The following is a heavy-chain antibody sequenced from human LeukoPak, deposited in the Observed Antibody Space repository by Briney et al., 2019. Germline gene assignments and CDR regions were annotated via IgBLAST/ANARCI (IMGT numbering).Heavy chain of an antibody. V-gene: IGHV3-30-3*01. CDR2: ISYDGSTT. D-gene: IGHD1-1*01. CDR3: ARERRGSFDY. Sequence: PGGSLRLSCAASGFTFSSYALHWVRQAPGKGLEWVAIISYDGSTTDYAESVKGRFTISRDNSKNTLYLQMNSLRTEDTAVYYCARERRGSFDYWGQGTLVTVSS. J-gene: IGHJ4*02. CDR1: GFTFSSYA.